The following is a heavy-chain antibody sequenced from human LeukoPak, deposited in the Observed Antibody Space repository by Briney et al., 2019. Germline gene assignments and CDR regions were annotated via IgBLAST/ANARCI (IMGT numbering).Heavy chain of an antibody. V-gene: IGHV4-61*02. D-gene: IGHD3-22*01. J-gene: IGHJ4*02. CDR1: GGSISSSSYY. Sequence: PSETLSLTCTVSGGSISSSSYYWSWIRQPAGKGLEWIGRIYTSGSTSYNPSLKSRVTMSVDTSKNQFSLKLSSVTAADTAVYYCARVGYYYDSSGRQYYFDYWGQGTLVTVSS. CDR2: IYTSGST. CDR3: ARVGYYYDSSGRQYYFDY.